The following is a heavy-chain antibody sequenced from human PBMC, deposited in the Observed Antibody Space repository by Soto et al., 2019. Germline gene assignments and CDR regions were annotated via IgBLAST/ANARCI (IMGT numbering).Heavy chain of an antibody. CDR2: MTGSGGST. Sequence: PGGSLRLSCAASGFTFTNSAMNWVRQAPGKGLEWVSTMTGSGGSTYYADSVKGRFTISRDTSKNTVYLHMNSLRAEDTAVYYCTKDVADCGGDCFSGFDSWGQGTLVTV. CDR3: TKDVADCGGDCFSGFDS. CDR1: GFTFTNSA. J-gene: IGHJ4*02. D-gene: IGHD2-21*02. V-gene: IGHV3-23*01.